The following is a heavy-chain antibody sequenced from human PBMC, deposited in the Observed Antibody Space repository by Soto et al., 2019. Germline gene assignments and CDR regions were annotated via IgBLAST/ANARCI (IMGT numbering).Heavy chain of an antibody. Sequence: EVQLVESGGGLVQPGGSLRLSCAASGFTFNSYWMSWVRQTPGKGLEWVANIKQDGGEKHYVDPVKGRFTISRDNAKNSLPLQMNRLRVADTGLYDCARDGPPYLPSSGWCGPWGQGTLGTVSS. CDR3: ARDGPPYLPSSGWCGP. CDR2: IKQDGGEK. V-gene: IGHV3-7*01. D-gene: IGHD7-27*01. J-gene: IGHJ5*02. CDR1: GFTFNSYW.